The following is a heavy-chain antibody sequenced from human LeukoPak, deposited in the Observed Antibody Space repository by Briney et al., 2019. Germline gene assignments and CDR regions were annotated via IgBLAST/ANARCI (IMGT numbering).Heavy chain of an antibody. J-gene: IGHJ4*02. V-gene: IGHV3-33*01. CDR2: IWYDGSNK. CDR1: GFTFSSYG. CDR3: ARDRTSSSRTLDY. Sequence: SGGSLRLSCAASGFTFSSYGMHWVRQAPGKGLEWVAVIWYDGSNKYYADSVKGRFTISRDNSKNTLYLQMNSLRAEDTAVYYCARDRTSSSRTLDYWGQRTLVTVSS. D-gene: IGHD6-6*01.